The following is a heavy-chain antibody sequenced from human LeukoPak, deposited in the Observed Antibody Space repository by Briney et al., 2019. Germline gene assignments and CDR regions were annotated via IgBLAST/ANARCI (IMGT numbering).Heavy chain of an antibody. Sequence: ASVNVSCKASGYTFTSYYMHWVRQAPGQGLEWMGLINPSGGGTTYAQKFQGRVTMTRDTSTSTVYMELSSLRSEDTALYYCARSRATIADCSGGSCYAFDSWGQGTLVTVSS. CDR1: GYTFTSYY. J-gene: IGHJ5*01. D-gene: IGHD2-15*01. V-gene: IGHV1-46*01. CDR2: INPSGGGT. CDR3: ARSRATIADCSGGSCYAFDS.